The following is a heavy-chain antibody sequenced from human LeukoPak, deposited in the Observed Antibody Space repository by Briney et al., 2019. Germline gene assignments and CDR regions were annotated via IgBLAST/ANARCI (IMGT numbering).Heavy chain of an antibody. D-gene: IGHD3-3*01. CDR3: ARSRVTIFGVVKEAPFDY. Sequence: SETLSLTCTVSGGSISSYYWSWIRQPPGKGLEWIGEINHSGSTNYNPSLKSRVTISVDTSKNQFSLKLSSVTAADTAVYYCARSRVTIFGVVKEAPFDYWGQGTLVTVSS. J-gene: IGHJ4*02. V-gene: IGHV4-34*01. CDR2: INHSGST. CDR1: GGSISSYY.